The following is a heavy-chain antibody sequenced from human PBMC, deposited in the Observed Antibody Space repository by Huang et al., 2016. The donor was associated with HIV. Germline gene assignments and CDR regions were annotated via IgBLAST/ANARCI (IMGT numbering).Heavy chain of an antibody. CDR1: GFSLTSSGVA. D-gene: IGHD6-13*01. Sequence: QITLKESGPTLVKPTQTLTLTCTFSGFSLTSSGVAVGWIRQPPGKALEWLALICWDNEERFSPSLKTRLTITKDTPKNEGVLTMTNMDPVDTATYYCVHRLRYGKWYVDYWGQGVLVTVSS. CDR2: ICWDNEE. V-gene: IGHV2-5*02. CDR3: VHRLRYGKWYVDY. J-gene: IGHJ4*02.